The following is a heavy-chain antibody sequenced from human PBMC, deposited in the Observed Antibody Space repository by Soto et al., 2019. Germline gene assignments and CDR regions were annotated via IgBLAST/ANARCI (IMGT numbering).Heavy chain of an antibody. CDR1: GFTFGDYA. V-gene: IGHV3-49*03. CDR2: IRSKAYGGTT. J-gene: IGHJ6*03. CDR3: TRLYDYIWGSYRSISYYYYYMDV. Sequence: GGSLRLSCTASGFTFGDYAMSWFRQAPGKGLEWVGFIRSKAYGGTTEYAASVKGRFTISRDDSKSIAYLQMNSLKTEDTAVYYCTRLYDYIWGSYRSISYYYYYMDVWGKGTTVTVSS. D-gene: IGHD3-16*02.